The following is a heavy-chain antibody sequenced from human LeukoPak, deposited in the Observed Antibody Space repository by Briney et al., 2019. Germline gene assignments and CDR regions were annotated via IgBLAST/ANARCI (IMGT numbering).Heavy chain of an antibody. J-gene: IGHJ4*02. D-gene: IGHD7-27*01. CDR1: GFTLSSFA. CDR3: AKDRDLTGDRKPGYFDC. V-gene: IGHV3-23*01. CDR2: ISGSGGST. Sequence: GGSLRLSCAASGFTLSSFAMSWVRQAPGKGLEWVSAISGSGGSTYYTDSVKGRFTISRDNSKNTLYPQMNSLRADDTAVYYCAKDRDLTGDRKPGYFDCWGRGTLVIVSS.